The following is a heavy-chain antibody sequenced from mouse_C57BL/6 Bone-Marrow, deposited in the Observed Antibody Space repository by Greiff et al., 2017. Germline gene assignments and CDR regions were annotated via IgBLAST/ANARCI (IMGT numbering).Heavy chain of an antibody. CDR2: IDPSDSYT. CDR3: ARLLQSFTWFAY. Sequence: QVQLQQPGAELVRPGTSVKLSCKASGYTFTSYWMHWVKQRPGQGLEWIGVIDPSDSYTNYNQKFKGKATLTVDTSSSTAYMQLSSLTSEDSAVYYCARLLQSFTWFAYWGQGTLVTVSA. D-gene: IGHD1-1*01. CDR1: GYTFTSYW. V-gene: IGHV1-59*01. J-gene: IGHJ3*01.